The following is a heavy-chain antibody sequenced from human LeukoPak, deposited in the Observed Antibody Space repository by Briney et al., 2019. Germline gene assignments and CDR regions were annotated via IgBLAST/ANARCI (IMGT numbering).Heavy chain of an antibody. CDR2: IYPRDGST. D-gene: IGHD6-25*01. Sequence: ASVKVSCKASGYTFTSNYIHWVRQAPGQGLEWMGMIYPRDGSTSYAQKFQGRVTVTRDTSTSTVHMELSGLRSEDTAVYYCARESSGYYFDYWGQGTLVTVSP. J-gene: IGHJ4*02. V-gene: IGHV1-46*01. CDR1: GYTFTSNY. CDR3: ARESSGYYFDY.